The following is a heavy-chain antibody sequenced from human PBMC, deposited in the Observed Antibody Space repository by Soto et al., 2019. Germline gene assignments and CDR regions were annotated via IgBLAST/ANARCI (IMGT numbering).Heavy chain of an antibody. CDR3: AKDSRDYTVTMEYFDL. D-gene: IGHD4-17*01. J-gene: IGHJ2*01. Sequence: PGGSLRLSCAASGFTFSSYGMHWVRQAPGKGLEWVAVISYDGSNKYYADSVKGRFTISRDNSKNTLYLQMNSLRAEDTAVYYCAKDSRDYTVTMEYFDLWGRGTLVTVSS. CDR1: GFTFSSYG. V-gene: IGHV3-30*18. CDR2: ISYDGSNK.